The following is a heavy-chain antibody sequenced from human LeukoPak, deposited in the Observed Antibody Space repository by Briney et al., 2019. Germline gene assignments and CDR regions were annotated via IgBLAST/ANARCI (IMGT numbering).Heavy chain of an antibody. CDR2: IYHSGST. D-gene: IGHD5-12*01. V-gene: IGHV4-38-2*01. J-gene: IGHJ4*02. CDR1: GYSISSGYY. CDR3: ASGYTLDY. Sequence: PSETLSLTCAFSGYSISSGYYWGWIRQPPGKGLEWIGSIYHSGSTYYNPSLKSRVTISVDTSKNQFSLKLSSVTAADTAVYYCASGYTLDYWGQGTLVTVSS.